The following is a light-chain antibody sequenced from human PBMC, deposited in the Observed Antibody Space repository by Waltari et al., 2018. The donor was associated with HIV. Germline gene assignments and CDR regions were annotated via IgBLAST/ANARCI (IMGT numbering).Light chain of an antibody. J-gene: IGKJ4*01. V-gene: IGKV3-20*01. Sequence: IVLTQSPGTLSLSPGERATLSCGASQSVISSHLAWYQQKPGQAPRLLIYGATSRATGIPDRFSGSGSATDFTLSISRLEPEDFAMYYCQHYGSSPQVTFGGGTKVEIK. CDR3: QHYGSSPQVT. CDR1: QSVISSH. CDR2: GAT.